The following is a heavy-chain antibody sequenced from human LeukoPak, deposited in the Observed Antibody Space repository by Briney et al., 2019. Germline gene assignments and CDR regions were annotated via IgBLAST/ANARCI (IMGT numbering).Heavy chain of an antibody. CDR1: GYTFTSYG. CDR3: ARAGRIFGVVIIPRAVDY. Sequence: GASVKVSRKASGYTFTSYGISWVRQAPGQGLEWMGWISAYNGNTNYAQKLQGRVTMTTDTSTSTAYMELRSLRSDDTAVYYCARAGRIFGVVIIPRAVDYWGQGTLVTVSS. CDR2: ISAYNGNT. J-gene: IGHJ4*02. D-gene: IGHD3-3*01. V-gene: IGHV1-18*01.